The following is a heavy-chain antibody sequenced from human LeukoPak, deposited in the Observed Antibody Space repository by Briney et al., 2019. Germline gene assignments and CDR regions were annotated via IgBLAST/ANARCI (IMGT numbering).Heavy chain of an antibody. CDR1: GYTFTSYY. D-gene: IGHD2-2*01. CDR3: ARDLSEVVVRRYMDV. Sequence: ASVKVSCKASGYTFTSYYMHWVRQAPGQGLEWMGIINPSGGSTSYAQKFQGRVTMTRDMSTSTVYMELSSLRSEDTAVYYCARDLSEVVVRRYMDVWGKGTTVTVPS. CDR2: INPSGGST. J-gene: IGHJ6*03. V-gene: IGHV1-46*01.